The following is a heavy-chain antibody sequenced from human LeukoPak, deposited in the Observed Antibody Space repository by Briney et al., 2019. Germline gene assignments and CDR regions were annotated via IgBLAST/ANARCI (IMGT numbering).Heavy chain of an antibody. D-gene: IGHD3-22*01. Sequence: GGSLRLSRSASGFTFSNHAMHWVRQAPGKGLEFVAAISSNGGTTYHADSVEGRFAISRDNSKNTLFLQMTFLRIGDTAVYYCVRDPAAYYYDSTFDYWGQGTLVTVSA. CDR1: GFTFSNHA. J-gene: IGHJ4*02. V-gene: IGHV3-64D*09. CDR3: VRDPAAYYYDSTFDY. CDR2: ISSNGGTT.